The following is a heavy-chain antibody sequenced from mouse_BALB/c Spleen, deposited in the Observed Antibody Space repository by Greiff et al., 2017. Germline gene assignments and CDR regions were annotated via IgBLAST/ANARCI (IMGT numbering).Heavy chain of an antibody. CDR2: ISDGGSYT. V-gene: IGHV5-4*02. J-gene: IGHJ3*01. D-gene: IGHD6-1*01. CDR1: GFTFSDYY. Sequence: EVQVVESGGGLVKPGGSLKLSCAASGFTFSDYYMYWVRQTPEKRLEWVATISDGGSYTYYPDSVKGRFTISRDNAKNNLYLQMSSLKSEDTAMYYCARVSHGAYWGQGTLVTVSA. CDR3: ARVSHGAY.